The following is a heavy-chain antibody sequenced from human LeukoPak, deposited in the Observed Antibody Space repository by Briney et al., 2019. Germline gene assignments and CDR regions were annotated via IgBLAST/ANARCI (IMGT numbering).Heavy chain of an antibody. Sequence: SVKVSCKASGGTFSSYAISWVRQAPGQGLEWMGRIIPILGIANYAQKFQGRVTITADKSTSTAYMELSSLRSEDTAVYYCASSWYFYGDYAGSHYFDYWGQGTLVTVSS. J-gene: IGHJ4*02. CDR3: ASSWYFYGDYAGSHYFDY. CDR2: IIPILGIA. V-gene: IGHV1-69*04. CDR1: GGTFSSYA. D-gene: IGHD4-17*01.